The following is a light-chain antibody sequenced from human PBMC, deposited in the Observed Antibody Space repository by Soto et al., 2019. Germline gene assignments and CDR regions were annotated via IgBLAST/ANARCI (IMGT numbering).Light chain of an antibody. CDR1: QSVSSSF. V-gene: IGKV3-20*01. Sequence: EIVLTQSPGTLSLSPGERATVSCRASQSVSSSFLAWYQQKAGQAPRLLIYGASSRATGIPDRFSGSGSGKDFTLTISRLEPEDFAVYYCQQYDRSPWSFGQGTKVEIK. CDR2: GAS. J-gene: IGKJ1*01. CDR3: QQYDRSPWS.